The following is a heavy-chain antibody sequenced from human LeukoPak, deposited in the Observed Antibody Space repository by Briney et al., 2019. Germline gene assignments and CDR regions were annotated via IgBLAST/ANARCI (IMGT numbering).Heavy chain of an antibody. D-gene: IGHD5-24*01. CDR2: IYYSGST. J-gene: IGHJ4*02. Sequence: SQTLSLTCTVPGGSISSGDYYWSWIRQPPGKGLEWIGYIYYSGSTYYNPSLKSRVTISVETSKNQFSLKLSSVTAADTAVYYCARAHSDGYGRYWGQGTLVTVSS. CDR1: GGSISSGDYY. CDR3: ARAHSDGYGRY. V-gene: IGHV4-30-4*01.